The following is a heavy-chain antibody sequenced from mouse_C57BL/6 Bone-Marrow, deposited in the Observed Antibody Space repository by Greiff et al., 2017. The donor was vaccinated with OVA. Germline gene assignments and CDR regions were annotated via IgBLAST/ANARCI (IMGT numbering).Heavy chain of an antibody. V-gene: IGHV1-81*01. J-gene: IGHJ2*01. CDR3: ARRQSLRPYFDY. CDR1: GYTFTSYG. D-gene: IGHD3-2*02. CDR2: IYPRSGNT. Sequence: VQLQQSGAELARPGASVKLSCKASGYTFTSYGISWVKQRTGQGLEWIGEIYPRSGNTYYDEKFKGKATLTTDKSSGTAYMNLRSLTSEDAAVYFCARRQSLRPYFDYWGQGTTLTVSS.